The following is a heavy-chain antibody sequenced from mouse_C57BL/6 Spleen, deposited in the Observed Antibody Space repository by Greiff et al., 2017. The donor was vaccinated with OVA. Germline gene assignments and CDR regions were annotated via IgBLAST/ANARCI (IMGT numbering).Heavy chain of an antibody. V-gene: IGHV1-64*01. CDR1: GYTFTSYW. CDR3: ARWGNNDFYY. D-gene: IGHD1-3*01. J-gene: IGHJ2*01. CDR2: IHPHSGST. Sequence: QVQLQQPGAELVKPGASVKLSCKASGYTFTSYWMHWVKQRPGQGLEWIGMIHPHSGSTNYNEKFKGKATLTVDNSSSTAYMQLSSLTSEDSAVYYRARWGNNDFYYWGQGTTLTAST.